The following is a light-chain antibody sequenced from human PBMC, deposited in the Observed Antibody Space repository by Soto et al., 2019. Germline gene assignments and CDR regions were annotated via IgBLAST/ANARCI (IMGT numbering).Light chain of an antibody. CDR1: QSVNNN. V-gene: IGKV3-15*01. J-gene: IGKJ1*01. CDR2: GAS. CDR3: QQYNNWPRT. Sequence: VLTQYPDNLSVSPGDSSTLSCMASQSVNNNLAWYRQKPGQAPRLLLFGASTRATGISARLSGSGSETEFTLTISSLQSEDVAVYHCQQYNNWPRTFGQGTKVDIK.